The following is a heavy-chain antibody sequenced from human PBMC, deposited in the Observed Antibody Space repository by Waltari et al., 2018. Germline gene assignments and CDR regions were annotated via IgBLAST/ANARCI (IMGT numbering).Heavy chain of an antibody. D-gene: IGHD5-12*01. V-gene: IGHV1-2*02. CDR1: GNTFCGYF. CDR3: ARDPPRSFGGYDS. CDR2: IDANSGGT. Sequence: QVQLVQTGSEVKKPGASVKVSCKAAGNTFCGYFFHWVRQAPGQGLEWLGWIDANSGGTSYAQQFQGRVTLTRDTSITTAYMDLSSLTSDDTAIYYCARDPPRSFGGYDSWGQGTLVTVSS. J-gene: IGHJ4*02.